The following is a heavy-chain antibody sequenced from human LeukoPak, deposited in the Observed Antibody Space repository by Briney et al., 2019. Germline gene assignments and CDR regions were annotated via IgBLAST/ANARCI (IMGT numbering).Heavy chain of an antibody. CDR2: IRTKVNGETT. CDR3: TTDYQLDY. CDR1: GFTFGDFV. V-gene: IGHV3-49*04. J-gene: IGHJ4*02. Sequence: GGSLRLSCTASGFTFGDFVMSWVRQTPGKGLEWVGFIRTKVNGETTKYAASVRGRFTISRDDSKSIAYLQMNSLKTEDTAVYYCTTDYQLDYWGQGTLVTVSS. D-gene: IGHD3-16*01.